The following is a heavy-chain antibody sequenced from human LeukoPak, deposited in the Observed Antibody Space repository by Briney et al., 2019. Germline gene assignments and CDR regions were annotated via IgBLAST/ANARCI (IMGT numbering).Heavy chain of an antibody. Sequence: VKVSCKASGYTFTGYYMHWVRQAPGQGLEWMGRINPNSGGTNYAQKFQGRVTMTRDTSISTAYMELSRLRSDDTAVYYCARVNGVVRGVNDYWGQGTVVTVSS. V-gene: IGHV1-2*06. CDR2: INPNSGGT. CDR1: GYTFTGYY. CDR3: ARVNGVVRGVNDY. J-gene: IGHJ4*02. D-gene: IGHD3-10*01.